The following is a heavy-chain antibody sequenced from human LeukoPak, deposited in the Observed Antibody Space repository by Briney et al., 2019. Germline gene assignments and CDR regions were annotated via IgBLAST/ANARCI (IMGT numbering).Heavy chain of an antibody. V-gene: IGHV3-48*01. CDR1: GFTFGSYS. D-gene: IGHD3-10*01. Sequence: PGGSLRLSCAAFGFTFGSYSMNWVRQAPGKGLEWISYISSSSSTLYYADSVEGRFTISRDNAMNSLYLQMDSLRAEDTAVYYCTRIYGSGSYYTDWGQGTLVTVSS. CDR2: ISSSSSTL. J-gene: IGHJ4*02. CDR3: TRIYGSGSYYTD.